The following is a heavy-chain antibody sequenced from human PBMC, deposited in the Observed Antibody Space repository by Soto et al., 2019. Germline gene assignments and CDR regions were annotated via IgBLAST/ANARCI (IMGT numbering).Heavy chain of an antibody. V-gene: IGHV3-30*18. CDR2: ISYDGSNK. CDR3: AKWMELLGYYYYYGMDV. J-gene: IGHJ6*02. Sequence: GGSLRLSCAASGFTFSSYGMHWARQAPGKGLEWVAVISYDGSNKYYADSVKGRFTISRDNSKNTPYLQMNSLRAEDTAVYYCAKWMELLGYYYYYGMDVWGQGTTVTVSS. D-gene: IGHD1-26*01. CDR1: GFTFSSYG.